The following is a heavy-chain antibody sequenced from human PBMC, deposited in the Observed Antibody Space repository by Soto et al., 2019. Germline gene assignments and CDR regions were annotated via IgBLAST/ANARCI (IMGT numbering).Heavy chain of an antibody. D-gene: IGHD3-16*01. CDR2: IYPGDSDX. Sequence: EVQLVQSGAEVKKPGESLKISCKGSGYSFTSYWIGWVRQMPGKGXXWMGIIYPGDSDXRYXPSFXGQVXISADKSXXXXXXXXXXXXXXXXXXXXXXXXXXXXXXXXXYAWGQGTLVTVSS. CDR1: GYSFTSYW. V-gene: IGHV5-51*01. J-gene: IGHJ5*02. CDR3: XXXXXXXXXXXXYA.